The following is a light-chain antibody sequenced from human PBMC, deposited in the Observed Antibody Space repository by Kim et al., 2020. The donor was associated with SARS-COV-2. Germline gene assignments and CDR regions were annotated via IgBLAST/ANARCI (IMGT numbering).Light chain of an antibody. Sequence: SSELTQDPAVSVALGQTVRITCQGDSLRSYYASWYQQKPGQAPVLVIYGKNNRPSGIPDRFSGSSSGNTASLTITGAQAEDEADYYCNFRDSSGNHRGVV. CDR2: GKN. CDR1: SLRSYY. CDR3: NFRDSSGNHRGVV. V-gene: IGLV3-19*01. J-gene: IGLJ2*01.